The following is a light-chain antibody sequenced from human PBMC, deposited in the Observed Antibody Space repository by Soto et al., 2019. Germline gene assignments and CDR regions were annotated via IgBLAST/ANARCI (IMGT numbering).Light chain of an antibody. CDR1: QSVSSNY. Sequence: EIALTQSPGTLSLAPGERATLSCRANQSVSSNYLGWYQQKPGQAPSLLIYGASTRATGIPDRFSGGGSGTDFTLTISRLEAEDFAVYYCQQYGSSPRPFGQGTKLEIK. CDR3: QQYGSSPRP. CDR2: GAS. V-gene: IGKV3-20*01. J-gene: IGKJ2*01.